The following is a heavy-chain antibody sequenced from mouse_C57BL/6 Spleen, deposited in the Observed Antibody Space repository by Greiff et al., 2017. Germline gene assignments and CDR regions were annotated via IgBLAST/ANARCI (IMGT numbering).Heavy chain of an antibody. CDR3: ARSAGSNPDY. Sequence: QVQLQQPGAELVMPGASVKLSCKASGYTFTSYWMHWVKQRPGQGLEWIGEIDPSDSYTNYNQKFKGKSTLTVDKSSSTAYMQLSSLTSEDSAVYYCARSAGSNPDYWGQSTTLSVAS. D-gene: IGHD1-1*01. J-gene: IGHJ2*01. CDR1: GYTFTSYW. CDR2: IDPSDSYT. V-gene: IGHV1-69*01.